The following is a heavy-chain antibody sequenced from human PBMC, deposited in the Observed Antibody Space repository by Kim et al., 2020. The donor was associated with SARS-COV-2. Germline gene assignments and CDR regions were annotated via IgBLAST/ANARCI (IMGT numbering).Heavy chain of an antibody. Sequence: ASVKVSCKASGYTFTSYAMNWVRQAPGQGLEWMGWINTNTGNPTYAQGFTGRFVFSLDTSVSTAYLQISSLKAEDTAVYYCAREGGYSGYDSTILMDFDYWGQGTLVTVSS. V-gene: IGHV7-4-1*02. J-gene: IGHJ4*02. CDR2: INTNTGNP. CDR3: AREGGYSGYDSTILMDFDY. CDR1: GYTFTSYA. D-gene: IGHD5-12*01.